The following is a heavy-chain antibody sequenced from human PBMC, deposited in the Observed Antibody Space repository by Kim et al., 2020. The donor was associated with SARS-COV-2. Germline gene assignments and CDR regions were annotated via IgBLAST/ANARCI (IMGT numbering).Heavy chain of an antibody. D-gene: IGHD6-13*01. Sequence: SVKVSCKASGDTFSSYAISWVRQAPGQGLEWMGGIIPIFGTANYAQKFQSRVTITADESTSTAYMELSSLRSEDTAVYYCARPIAAAALAYYFDYWCQGTLVTVSS. CDR3: ARPIAAAALAYYFDY. V-gene: IGHV1-69*13. CDR1: GDTFSSYA. J-gene: IGHJ4*02. CDR2: IIPIFGTA.